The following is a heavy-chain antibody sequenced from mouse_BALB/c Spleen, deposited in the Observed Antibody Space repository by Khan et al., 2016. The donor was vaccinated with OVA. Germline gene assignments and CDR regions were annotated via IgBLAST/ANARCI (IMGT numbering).Heavy chain of an antibody. J-gene: IGHJ2*01. V-gene: IGHV1-9*01. D-gene: IGHD1-1*02. CDR2: ILPGTGST. CDR1: GYTFRSYW. CDR3: ERPHYADY. Sequence: QVQLQQSGAELMRPGASVKISCKATGYTFRSYWMEWVKQRPGHGLEWIGEILPGTGSTNYNEKFKGKATFTADTSSNTAYMQLSSLTSEDSAVYYCERPHYADYKDQGTTLPVSS.